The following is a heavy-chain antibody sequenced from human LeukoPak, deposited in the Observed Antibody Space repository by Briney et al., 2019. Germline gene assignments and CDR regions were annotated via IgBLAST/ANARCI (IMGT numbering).Heavy chain of an antibody. CDR2: IYYSGST. V-gene: IGHV4-59*08. CDR1: SGSITRQY. CDR3: ARLGHCSVGRCPLDHDAFDI. D-gene: IGHD2-15*01. J-gene: IGHJ3*02. Sequence: PSETLSLTCTVSSGSITRQYWSWIRRPPGKGLEWIGFIYYSGSTNYNPSLRSRVTISVDTSKNQFSLKLSSVTAADTAVYYCARLGHCSVGRCPLDHDAFDIWGRGTMVTVSS.